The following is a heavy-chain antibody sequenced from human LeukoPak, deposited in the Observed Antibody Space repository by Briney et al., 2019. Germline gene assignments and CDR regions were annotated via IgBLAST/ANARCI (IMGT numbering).Heavy chain of an antibody. Sequence: LGGSLRLSCAASGFTVSSNDMSWVRQAPGKGLEWVSVIYSGGRTFYADSVKGRFTISRDNSKNTLYLQMNSLRAEDTAVYYCAIYDSSGYYNYWGQGTLVTVSS. CDR1: GFTVSSND. D-gene: IGHD3-22*01. CDR2: IYSGGRT. CDR3: AIYDSSGYYNY. V-gene: IGHV3-53*01. J-gene: IGHJ4*02.